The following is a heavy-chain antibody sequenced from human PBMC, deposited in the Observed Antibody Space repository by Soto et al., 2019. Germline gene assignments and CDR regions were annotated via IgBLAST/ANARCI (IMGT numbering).Heavy chain of an antibody. CDR1: GFTFSSFA. V-gene: IGHV3-64D*08. Sequence: PGGSLRLSCSASGFTFSSFAMFWVRQAPGKGLEYVSVISDSGGSTYYADSVKGRFTISRDNSRNTLSLQMSGLRPDDTAVYYCVKYSASWPTSPDNWFGPWGQGTLVTVSS. CDR3: VKYSASWPTSPDNWFGP. D-gene: IGHD6-13*01. CDR2: ISDSGGST. J-gene: IGHJ5*02.